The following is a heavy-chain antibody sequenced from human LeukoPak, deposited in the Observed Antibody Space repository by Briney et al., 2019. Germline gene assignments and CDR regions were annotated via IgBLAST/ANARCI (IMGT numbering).Heavy chain of an antibody. CDR3: ARAPSKTVTTERRSKYYYYYMDV. J-gene: IGHJ6*03. Sequence: GGSLRLSCAASGFTFSSYAMNWVRQAPGKGLEYVSSISYNGGSTYYANSVKGRFTISRDNSKNTLYLQMGSLRAEDMAVYYCARAPSKTVTTERRSKYYYYYMDVWGKGTTVTVSS. CDR1: GFTFSSYA. D-gene: IGHD4-17*01. V-gene: IGHV3-64*01. CDR2: ISYNGGST.